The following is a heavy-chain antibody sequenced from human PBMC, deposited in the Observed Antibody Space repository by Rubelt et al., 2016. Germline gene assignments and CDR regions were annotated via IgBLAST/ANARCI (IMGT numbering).Heavy chain of an antibody. D-gene: IGHD3-22*01. J-gene: IGHJ4*02. CDR1: GFTFSSYA. CDR3: AKAHDRSYYDSSGYFLLLLAFDY. CDR2: ISGSGGST. V-gene: IGHV3-23*01. Sequence: GGSLRLSCAASGFTFSSYAMSWVRQAPGKGLEWVSAISGSGGSTYYADSVKGRFTISRDNSKNTLYLQMNSLRAEDTAVYYCAKAHDRSYYDSSGYFLLLLAFDYWGQGTLVTVSS.